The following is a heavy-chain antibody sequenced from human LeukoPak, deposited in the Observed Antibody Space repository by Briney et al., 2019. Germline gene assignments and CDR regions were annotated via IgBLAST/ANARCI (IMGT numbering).Heavy chain of an antibody. CDR3: ARGGYVWFDP. V-gene: IGHV4-59*11. CDR2: ICYSGST. CDR1: GGSISSHY. J-gene: IGHJ5*02. D-gene: IGHD3-10*02. Sequence: PSETLSLTCTVSGGSISSHYWSWIRQPPGKGLEWIGYICYSGSTNYNPSLKSRVTISVDTSKNQFSLKLSSVTAADTAVYYCARGGYVWFDPWGQGTLVTVSS.